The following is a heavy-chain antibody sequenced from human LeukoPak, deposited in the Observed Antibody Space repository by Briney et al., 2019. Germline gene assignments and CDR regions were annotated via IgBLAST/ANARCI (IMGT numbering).Heavy chain of an antibody. CDR2: IYSGGST. CDR3: ASRATVTTDRFWFDP. V-gene: IGHV3-53*01. Sequence: GGSLRLSCAASGFTVSSNYMSWVRQAPGKGLKWVSVIYSGGSTYYADSVKGRFTISRDNSKNTLYLQMNSLRAEDTAVYYSASRATVTTDRFWFDPWGQGTLVTVSS. CDR1: GFTVSSNY. J-gene: IGHJ5*02. D-gene: IGHD4-11*01.